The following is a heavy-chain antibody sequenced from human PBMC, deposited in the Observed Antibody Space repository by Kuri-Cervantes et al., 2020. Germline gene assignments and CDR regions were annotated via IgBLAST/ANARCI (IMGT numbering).Heavy chain of an antibody. D-gene: IGHD2-2*02. Sequence: GGSLRLSCAASGFTVSSNYMSWVRQAPGKGLEWVAVISYDGSNKYYADSVKGRFTISRDNSKNTLYLQMNSLRAEDTAVYYCAREDIVVVPAAILGYGGMDVWGQGTMVTVSS. CDR2: ISYDGSNK. V-gene: IGHV3-30*03. J-gene: IGHJ6*02. CDR1: GFTVSSNY. CDR3: AREDIVVVPAAILGYGGMDV.